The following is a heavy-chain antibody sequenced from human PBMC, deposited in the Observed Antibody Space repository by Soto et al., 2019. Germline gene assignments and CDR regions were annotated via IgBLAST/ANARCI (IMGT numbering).Heavy chain of an antibody. CDR3: ARLNTRRVRGVKGALLYYYGMDV. D-gene: IGHD3-10*01. J-gene: IGHJ6*02. V-gene: IGHV5-10-1*01. CDR2: IDPSDSYT. CDR1: GYSFTSYW. Sequence: PGESLKISCKGSGYSFTSYWISWVRQMPGKGLEWMGRIDPSDSYTNYSQSFQGHVTISADKSISTAYLQWSSLKASDTAMYYCARLNTRRVRGVKGALLYYYGMDVWGQGTTVTVSS.